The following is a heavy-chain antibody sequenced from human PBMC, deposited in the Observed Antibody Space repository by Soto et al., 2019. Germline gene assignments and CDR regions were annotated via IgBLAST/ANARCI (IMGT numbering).Heavy chain of an antibody. CDR3: AREGFWSGYYPHYGMDV. CDR2: ISSSSSYI. V-gene: IGHV3-21*01. CDR1: GFTFSSYS. Sequence: GGSLRLSCAASGFTFSSYSMNWVRQAPGKGLEWVSSISSSSSYIYYADSVKGRFTISRDNAKNSLYLQMNSLRAEDTAVYYYAREGFWSGYYPHYGMDVWGQGTTVTVSS. D-gene: IGHD3-3*01. J-gene: IGHJ6*02.